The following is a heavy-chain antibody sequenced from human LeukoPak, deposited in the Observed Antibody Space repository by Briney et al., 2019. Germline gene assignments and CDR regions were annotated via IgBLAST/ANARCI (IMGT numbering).Heavy chain of an antibody. CDR1: GYTFTGYY. J-gene: IGHJ4*02. CDR3: ARDRPLDADDYYGFYYFDY. CDR2: INPNSGGT. Sequence: GASVKVSCKASGYTFTGYYMHWVRQAPGQGLEWMGWINPNSGGTNYAQKFQGRVTMTRDTPISTAYMELSRLRSDDTAVYYCARDRPLDADDYYGFYYFDYWGQGTLVTVSS. V-gene: IGHV1-2*02. D-gene: IGHD3-10*01.